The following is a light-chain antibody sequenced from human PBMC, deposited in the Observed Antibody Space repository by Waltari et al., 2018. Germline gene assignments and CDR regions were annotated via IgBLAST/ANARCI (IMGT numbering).Light chain of an antibody. Sequence: DIQMNQSPSSLSASVGDRVTINCQASQDISNYLNWYQQKPGKAPKLLIYDASNLETGVPSRFSGSGSGTDFTFTISSLQPEDIATYYCQQYDNLPGLTFGGGTKVEIK. CDR1: QDISNY. CDR3: QQYDNLPGLT. J-gene: IGKJ4*01. CDR2: DAS. V-gene: IGKV1-33*01.